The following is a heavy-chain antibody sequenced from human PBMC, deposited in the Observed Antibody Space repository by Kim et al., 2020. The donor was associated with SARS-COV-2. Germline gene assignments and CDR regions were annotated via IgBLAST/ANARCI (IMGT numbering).Heavy chain of an antibody. CDR3: ASHYGGYYFDY. V-gene: IGHV4-31*02. J-gene: IGHJ4*02. CDR2: T. D-gene: IGHD4-17*01. Sequence: TYYNPSLKSRVTISVDTSTNQFSLKLSSVTAADTAVYYCASHYGGYYFDYWGQGTLVPVSS.